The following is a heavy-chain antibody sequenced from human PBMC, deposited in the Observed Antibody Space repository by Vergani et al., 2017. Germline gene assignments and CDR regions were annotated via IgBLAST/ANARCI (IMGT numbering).Heavy chain of an antibody. D-gene: IGHD5-12*01. V-gene: IGHV3-7*01. CDR2: IKQDGSEI. CDR1: GFTFRSYW. Sequence: EVQLVESGGGLVQPGGSLRLSCVASGFTFRSYWMSWVRQAPGKGLEWVANIKQDGSEIYYVDSVEGRFTFSRDNAKNSLFLQMNSLRAEDTAVYYCARDPYEHDAFDIWGQGTMVTVSS. CDR3: ARDPYEHDAFDI. J-gene: IGHJ3*02.